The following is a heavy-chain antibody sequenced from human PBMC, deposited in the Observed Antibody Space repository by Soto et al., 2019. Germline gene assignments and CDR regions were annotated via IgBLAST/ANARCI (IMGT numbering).Heavy chain of an antibody. J-gene: IGHJ6*01. CDR2: INGANGNT. D-gene: IGHD1-26*01. Sequence: GASVKVSCKASGYTFTSYAMHWVRQAPGQRLEWMGSINGANGNTKYSQKFQGRVTITRDTSASTAYMELSSLRSEDTDVYYCARAPGNYYYYAMDVWGQGTTVTVYS. CDR3: ARAPGNYYYYAMDV. V-gene: IGHV1-3*01. CDR1: GYTFTSYA.